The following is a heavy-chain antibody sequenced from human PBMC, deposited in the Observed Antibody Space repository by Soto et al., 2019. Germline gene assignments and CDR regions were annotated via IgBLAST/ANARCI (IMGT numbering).Heavy chain of an antibody. J-gene: IGHJ4*02. CDR1: GFTFSSYW. CDR2: INSEGTTT. CDR3: GRAPGGTGIVEY. D-gene: IGHD7-27*01. Sequence: EVQLVESGGGLAQPGGSLRLSCAASGFTFSSYWMQWVRQPPGKGLVWVSRINSEGTTTTYADSVKGRFTISRDNAKNILYLQMNSLRAEDTAVYYCGRAPGGTGIVEYWGQGSLVTVSS. V-gene: IGHV3-74*03.